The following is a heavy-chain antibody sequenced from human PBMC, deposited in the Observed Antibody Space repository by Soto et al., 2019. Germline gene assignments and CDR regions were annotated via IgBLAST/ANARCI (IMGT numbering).Heavy chain of an antibody. CDR2: IDAGNGNT. J-gene: IGHJ5*02. CDR3: ATYFYDKSAWYVNT. V-gene: IGHV1-3*01. D-gene: IGHD3-22*01. CDR1: GYTFSGIA. Sequence: QVQLVQSGAEVKKPGASVKVSCKASGYTFSGIAVHWVRQAPGQRLEWMGWIDAGNGNTQYSQRLQGRVTITRDTTASTVYMEVTSLRSEDTAVYYCATYFYDKSAWYVNTWGQGTLVTVSS.